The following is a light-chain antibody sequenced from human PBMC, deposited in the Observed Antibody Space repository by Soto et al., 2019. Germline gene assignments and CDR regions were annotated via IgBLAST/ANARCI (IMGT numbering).Light chain of an antibody. CDR2: DAS. J-gene: IGKJ5*01. V-gene: IGKV1-33*01. CDR3: QQYDILPIT. CDR1: QSISRY. Sequence: DIQMTQSPSTLSGSVGDRVTITCRASQSISRYLAWYQQKPGKAPKLLIYDASNLEIGVPSRFSGCGSGTHFTFTISSLQPEDIGTYYCQQYDILPITFGLGTRLEIK.